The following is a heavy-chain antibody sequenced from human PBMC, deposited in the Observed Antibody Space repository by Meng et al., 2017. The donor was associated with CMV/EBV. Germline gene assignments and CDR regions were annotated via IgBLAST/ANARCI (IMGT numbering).Heavy chain of an antibody. CDR3: ARTLQARYCSSTSCYKYGMDV. D-gene: IGHD2-2*01. CDR2: INHSGST. CDR1: GGSFSGYY. Sequence: SETLSLTCAVYGGSFSGYYWSWIRQPPGKGLEWIGEINHSGSTNYNPSLKSRVTISVDTSKNQSSLKLSSVTAADTAVYYCARTLQARYCSSTSCYKYGMDVWGQGTTVTVSS. J-gene: IGHJ6*02. V-gene: IGHV4-34*01.